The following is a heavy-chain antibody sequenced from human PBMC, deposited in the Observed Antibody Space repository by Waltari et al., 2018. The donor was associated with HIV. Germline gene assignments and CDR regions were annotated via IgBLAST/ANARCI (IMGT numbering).Heavy chain of an antibody. CDR1: GASISDHH. Sequence: QVHLQESGPGLVKPSETLSLTCSVPGASISDHHWTWIRQTPGKGLEWIGNVHYTGTTKYNPSLMSRVAISVDTSQAQFSLRLNSVTAADTAVYYCARVKAYYYDNSGFYFFDYWGRGSLVTVSS. CDR2: VHYTGTT. V-gene: IGHV4-59*11. CDR3: ARVKAYYYDNSGFYFFDY. J-gene: IGHJ4*02. D-gene: IGHD3-22*01.